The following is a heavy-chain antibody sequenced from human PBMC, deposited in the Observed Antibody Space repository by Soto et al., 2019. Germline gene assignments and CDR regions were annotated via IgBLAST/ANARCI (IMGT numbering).Heavy chain of an antibody. Sequence: GGSLRVSCAASGFTFSSYWMHWVRQAPGKGLVWVSRINSDGSSTSYADSVKGRFTISRDNAKNTLYLQMNSLRAEDSAVYYCASGARRYCSSTSCGPYWGQGTLVTVSS. CDR1: GFTFSSYW. J-gene: IGHJ4*02. V-gene: IGHV3-74*01. D-gene: IGHD2-2*01. CDR3: ASGARRYCSSTSCGPY. CDR2: INSDGSST.